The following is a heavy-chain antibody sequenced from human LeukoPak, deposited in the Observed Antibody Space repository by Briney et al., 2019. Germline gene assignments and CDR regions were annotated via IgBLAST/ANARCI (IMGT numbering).Heavy chain of an antibody. Sequence: SETLSLTCAVYGGSFSGYYWSWIRQPPGKGLEWIGEINHSGSTNYNPSLKSRVTISVDTSKNQFSLKLSSVTAADTAVYYCARDQSLGGYLIDYWGQGTLVTVSS. CDR3: ARDQSLGGYLIDY. CDR1: GGSFSGYY. V-gene: IGHV4-34*01. CDR2: INHSGST. J-gene: IGHJ4*02. D-gene: IGHD3-22*01.